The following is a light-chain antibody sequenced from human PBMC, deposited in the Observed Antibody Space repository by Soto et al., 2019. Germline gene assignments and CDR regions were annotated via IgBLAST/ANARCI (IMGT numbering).Light chain of an antibody. V-gene: IGLV2-11*01. Sequence: QSALTQPRSVSGSPGQSVTISCTGTSGDVGVSNYVSWYQQHPDKAPKLLIFDVSQRPSGVPDRFSGSRSGNTASLTISGLRADDEADYYRCSYTHSVTFVVFGGGTKLTVL. CDR1: SGDVGVSNY. CDR2: DVS. CDR3: CSYTHSVTFVV. J-gene: IGLJ2*01.